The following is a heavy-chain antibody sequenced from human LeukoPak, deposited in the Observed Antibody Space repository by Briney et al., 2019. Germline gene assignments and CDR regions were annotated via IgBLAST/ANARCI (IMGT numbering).Heavy chain of an antibody. D-gene: IGHD3-10*01. Sequence: GRSLRLSCAASGFTFDDYAMHWVRQAPGKGLEWVSGISWNSGSIGYADSVKGRITISRDNAKNSLYPQMNSLRAEDTALYYCAKTGSFDYFDSWGQGTLVTVSS. V-gene: IGHV3-9*01. CDR2: ISWNSGSI. J-gene: IGHJ4*02. CDR3: AKTGSFDYFDS. CDR1: GFTFDDYA.